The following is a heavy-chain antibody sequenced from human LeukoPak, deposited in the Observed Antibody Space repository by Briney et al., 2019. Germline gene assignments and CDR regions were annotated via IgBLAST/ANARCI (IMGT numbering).Heavy chain of an antibody. V-gene: IGHV1-69-2*01. D-gene: IGHD2-2*01. CDR2: VDPEDGET. J-gene: IGHJ6*03. CDR1: GYTFTDYY. CDR3: ATGQDIVVVPAAIENYYYYMDV. Sequence: ATVKISCKASGYTFTDYYMHWVQQAPGKGLEWMRRVDPEDGETIYAEKFQGRVTITADTSTDTAYMELSSLRSEDTAVYYCATGQDIVVVPAAIENYYYYMDVWGKGTTVTVSS.